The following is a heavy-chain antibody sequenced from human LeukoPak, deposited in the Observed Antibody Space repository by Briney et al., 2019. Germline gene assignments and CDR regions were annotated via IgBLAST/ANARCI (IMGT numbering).Heavy chain of an antibody. V-gene: IGHV3-53*01. J-gene: IGHJ3*01. Sequence: GGSLRLSCAASGFTFSSYAMSWLRQAPGKGLEWVSVIYIDGKPYYADSMKGRFTISRDISKNTLYLQMNSLRAEDTAVYYCARDFGPSAYSGALDLWGQGTLVTVSS. CDR2: IYIDGKP. CDR3: ARDFGPSAYSGALDL. D-gene: IGHD3-22*01. CDR1: GFTFSSYA.